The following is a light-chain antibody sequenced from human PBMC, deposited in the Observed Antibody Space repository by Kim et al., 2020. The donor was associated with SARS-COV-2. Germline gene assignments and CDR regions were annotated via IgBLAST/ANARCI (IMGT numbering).Light chain of an antibody. J-gene: IGKJ2*01. V-gene: IGKV3-20*01. CDR1: QSVSSSF. Sequence: EIVLTQSPGTLSLSPGERATLSCRASQSVSSSFLAWYQQKPGQGPRLLIYGASIRASGIPDRFSGSGSGTDFTLTISRLEPEDFAVYSCHQYNDSTPAHTFGQGTKLEI. CDR2: GAS. CDR3: HQYNDSTPAHT.